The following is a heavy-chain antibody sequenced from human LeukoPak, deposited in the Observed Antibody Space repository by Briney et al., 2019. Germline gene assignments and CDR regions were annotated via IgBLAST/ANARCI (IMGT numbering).Heavy chain of an antibody. CDR1: GVSISSSSYY. Sequence: SEPLSLPCTLSGVSISSSSYYCGWIRQPPGKGLECIGNIYYSGIPHYNPSLTSRVTISVDASKSQFSLKLTSVTAADTSVYYCASEDSSGTYYFDYWGQGTLVTVSS. CDR2: IYYSGIP. D-gene: IGHD3-22*01. CDR3: ASEDSSGTYYFDY. J-gene: IGHJ4*02. V-gene: IGHV4-39*01.